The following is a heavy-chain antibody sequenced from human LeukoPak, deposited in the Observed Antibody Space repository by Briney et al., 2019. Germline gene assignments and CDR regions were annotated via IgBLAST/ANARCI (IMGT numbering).Heavy chain of an antibody. Sequence: PGGSLRLSCAGSGFPFSSHGMIWVRQAPGKGLEWVSGISPGGPTYYADSVKGRFTISRDDSKNTLYLQMKNLRADDTAVYYCAKDGAWLRFDDWGQGILVSVSS. CDR1: GFPFSSHG. CDR3: AKDGAWLRFDD. J-gene: IGHJ4*02. D-gene: IGHD5-12*01. V-gene: IGHV3-23*01. CDR2: ISPGGPT.